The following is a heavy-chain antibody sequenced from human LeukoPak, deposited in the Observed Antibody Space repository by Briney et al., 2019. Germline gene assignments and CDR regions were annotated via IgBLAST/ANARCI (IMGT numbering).Heavy chain of an antibody. D-gene: IGHD4-17*01. Sequence: ASVTVSCKASGYTFTGYYMHWVRQAPGQGLEWMGWINPNSGGTNYAQKFQGRVTMTRDTSISTAYMELTRLRSDDTAVYYCAIANGDYWFHYWGQATLVTVSS. CDR2: INPNSGGT. CDR3: AIANGDYWFHY. V-gene: IGHV1-2*02. J-gene: IGHJ4*01. CDR1: GYTFTGYY.